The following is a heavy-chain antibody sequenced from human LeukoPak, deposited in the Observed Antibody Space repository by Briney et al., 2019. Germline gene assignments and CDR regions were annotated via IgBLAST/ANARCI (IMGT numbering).Heavy chain of an antibody. CDR3: ARGATYYYDSSGYYYALYYYYYMDV. CDR1: GGSFSGYY. V-gene: IGHV4-34*01. J-gene: IGHJ6*03. D-gene: IGHD3-22*01. CDR2: INHSGST. Sequence: PSETLSLTCAVYGGSFSGYYWSWLRQPPGKGLEWIGEINHSGSTNYNPSLKSRVNISVDTSKNQFSLKLSSVTAADTAVYYCARGATYYYDSSGYYYALYYYYYMDVWGKGTTVTVSS.